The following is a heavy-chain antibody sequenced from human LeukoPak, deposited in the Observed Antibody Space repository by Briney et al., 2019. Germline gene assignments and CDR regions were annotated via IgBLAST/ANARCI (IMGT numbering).Heavy chain of an antibody. V-gene: IGHV3-30*04. CDR3: ASLTTLDY. D-gene: IGHD2-15*01. CDR1: GFTFSTYV. J-gene: IGHJ4*01. Sequence: PGRSLRLSCAASGFTFSTYVMHWVRQAPGKGLEWVALISFDGSNKQYADSVKGRFTISRDNSKNTLYLQMNGLRPEDTAMYYCASLTTLDYWAHGTLVTVSS. CDR2: ISFDGSNK.